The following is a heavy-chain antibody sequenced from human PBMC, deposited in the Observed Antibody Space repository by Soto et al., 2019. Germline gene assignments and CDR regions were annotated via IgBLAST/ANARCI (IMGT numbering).Heavy chain of an antibody. CDR1: GYTFTSYA. CDR3: ARAGIAVAQFDY. D-gene: IGHD6-19*01. Sequence: GASVKVSCKASGYTFTSYAMHWVRQAPGQRLEWMGWINAGNGNTKYSQKFQGRVTITRDTSASTAYMELSSLRSEDTAVYYCARAGIAVAQFDYWGQGTLVTVS. V-gene: IGHV1-3*01. J-gene: IGHJ4*02. CDR2: INAGNGNT.